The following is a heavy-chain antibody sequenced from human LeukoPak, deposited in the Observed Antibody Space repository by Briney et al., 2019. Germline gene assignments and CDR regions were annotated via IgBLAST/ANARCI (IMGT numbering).Heavy chain of an antibody. D-gene: IGHD6-19*01. V-gene: IGHV4-59*08. CDR1: GGSISSYY. CDR2: IYYSGGT. Sequence: SETLSLTCTVSGGSISSYYWSWIRQPPGKGLEWIGYIYYSGGTNYNPSLKSRVTISVDTSKNQFSLKLRSGTAADTAVVYCGRHINVRGWSFDPWGQGTLVTVSS. CDR3: GRHINVRGWSFDP. J-gene: IGHJ5*02.